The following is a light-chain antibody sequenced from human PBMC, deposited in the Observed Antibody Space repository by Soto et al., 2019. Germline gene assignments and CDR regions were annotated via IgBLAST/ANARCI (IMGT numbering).Light chain of an antibody. CDR1: QSLLHRNGYNY. Sequence: DIVMTQSPLSLPVTPGEPASISCRSSQSLLHRNGYNYLDWYLQKPGQSPQLLIYLGSNRASGVPDRFSGSGSGTDFTLKISRVEAEDVGVYYCMQTLQTPVFGQGTKVEIK. CDR3: MQTLQTPV. V-gene: IGKV2-28*01. CDR2: LGS. J-gene: IGKJ1*01.